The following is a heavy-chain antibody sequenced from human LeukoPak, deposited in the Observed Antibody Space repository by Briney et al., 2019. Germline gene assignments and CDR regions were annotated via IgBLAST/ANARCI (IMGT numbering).Heavy chain of an antibody. CDR1: GGSISSGGYY. V-gene: IGHV4-31*03. J-gene: IGHJ6*03. CDR3: ARDPNYYMDV. Sequence: SGTLSLTCTVSGGSISSGGYYWSWIRQPPGKGLGWIGEINHSGSTNYNPSLKSRVTISVDTSKNQFSLKLSSVTAADPAVYYCARDPNYYMDVWGKGTTVTVSS. CDR2: INHSGST.